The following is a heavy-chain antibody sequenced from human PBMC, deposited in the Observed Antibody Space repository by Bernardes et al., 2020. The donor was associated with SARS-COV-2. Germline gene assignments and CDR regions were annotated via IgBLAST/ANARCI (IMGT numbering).Heavy chain of an antibody. D-gene: IGHD3-3*01. V-gene: IGHV4-34*01. J-gene: IGHJ6*03. CDR1: GGSFSGYY. CDR3: ARGKTNHDFWSGYYSFGDKRNRDYYYYYYMDV. Sequence: SETLSLTCAVYGGSFSGYYWSWIRQPPGKGLEWIGEINHSGSTNYNPSLKSRVTISVDTSKNQFSLKLSSVTAADTAVYYCARGKTNHDFWSGYYSFGDKRNRDYYYYYYMDVWGKGTTVTVSS. CDR2: INHSGST.